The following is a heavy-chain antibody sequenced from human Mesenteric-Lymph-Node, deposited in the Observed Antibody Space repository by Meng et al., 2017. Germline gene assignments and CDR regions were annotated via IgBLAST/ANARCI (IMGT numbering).Heavy chain of an antibody. Sequence: QVNLWQAGVWLKKPGASLKVSCKASGYTFYRYPMNWVRQAPGQGLEWMGWISTNTGNPTYAQGFTGRFVFSVDTSVSTAYLQISSLKAEDTAVYYCGTLKYTSGFYGPAYWGQGALVTVSS. CDR3: GTLKYTSGFYGPAY. V-gene: IGHV7-4-1*02. D-gene: IGHD6-19*01. CDR1: GYTFYRYP. CDR2: ISTNTGNP. J-gene: IGHJ4*02.